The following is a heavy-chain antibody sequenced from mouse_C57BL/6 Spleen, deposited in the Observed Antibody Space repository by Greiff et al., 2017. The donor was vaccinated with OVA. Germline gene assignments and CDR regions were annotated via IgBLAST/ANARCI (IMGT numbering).Heavy chain of an antibody. V-gene: IGHV5-16*01. Sequence: EVKLVESEGGLVQPGSSMKLSCTASGFTFSDYYMAWVRQVPEKGLEWVANINYDGSSTYYLDSLKSRFIISRDNAKNILYLQMSSLKSEDTATYYCARGAYYGNYDAMDYWGQGTSVTVSS. CDR1: GFTFSDYY. CDR2: INYDGSST. D-gene: IGHD2-10*01. CDR3: ARGAYYGNYDAMDY. J-gene: IGHJ4*01.